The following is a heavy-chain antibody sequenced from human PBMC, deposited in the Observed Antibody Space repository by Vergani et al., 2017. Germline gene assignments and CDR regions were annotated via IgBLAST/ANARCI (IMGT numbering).Heavy chain of an antibody. D-gene: IGHD6-19*01. Sequence: QVTLRESGPALVKPTQTVTLTCTYSGFSLSTSGMCVSWIRQPPGRALEWLALIDWDDDKYYSTSLKTRLTISKDTSKNQVVLTMTNMDPVDTATYYCTRSPIAVPGTDAFDIWGQGTMVTVSS. J-gene: IGHJ3*02. CDR3: TRSPIAVPGTDAFDI. CDR1: GFSLSTSGMC. V-gene: IGHV2-70*01. CDR2: IDWDDDK.